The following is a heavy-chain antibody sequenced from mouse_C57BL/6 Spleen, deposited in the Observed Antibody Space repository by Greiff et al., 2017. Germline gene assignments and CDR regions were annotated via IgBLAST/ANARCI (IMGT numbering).Heavy chain of an antibody. CDR1: GYTFTSYW. CDR2: INPSSGYT. J-gene: IGHJ4*01. CDR3: ARLEGYDYNLLYAMDY. Sequence: QVHVKQSGAELAKPGASVKLSCKASGYTFTSYWMHWVKQRPGQGLEWIGYINPSSGYTKYNQKFKDKATLTADKSSSTAYMQLSSLTYEDSAVYYCARLEGYDYNLLYAMDYWGQGTSVTVSS. V-gene: IGHV1-7*01. D-gene: IGHD2-4*01.